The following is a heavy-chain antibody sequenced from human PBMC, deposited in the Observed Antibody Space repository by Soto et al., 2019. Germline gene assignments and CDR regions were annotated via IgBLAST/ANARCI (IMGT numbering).Heavy chain of an antibody. CDR3: SRVVPGEPSPFAH. CDR2: INPFDGSR. J-gene: IGHJ4*02. Sequence: QVQLVQSGAEVKKPGASVKVSCKASGYIFTSYYIHWVRQAPGQGLEWMGWINPFDGSRMFAQSFQGRGPMSRDTSRSKVYVEVSRLRPEARAVYYCSRVVPGEPSPFAHWGQGALVPVSS. D-gene: IGHD3-10*01. V-gene: IGHV1-46*03. CDR1: GYIFTSYY.